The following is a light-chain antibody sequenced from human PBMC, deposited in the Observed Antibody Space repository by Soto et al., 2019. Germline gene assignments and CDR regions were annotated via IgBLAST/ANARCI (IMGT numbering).Light chain of an antibody. Sequence: EIVLTQSPGTLSLSPGERATLSCRASQSINSRYLAWYQQKPGQAPRLLIYGALNRATGITARFSGSGSGTDFTLTISRLEPDDFAVYYCQQFGSSPGFTFGPGTIVDIK. V-gene: IGKV3-20*01. CDR3: QQFGSSPGFT. J-gene: IGKJ3*01. CDR1: QSINSRY. CDR2: GAL.